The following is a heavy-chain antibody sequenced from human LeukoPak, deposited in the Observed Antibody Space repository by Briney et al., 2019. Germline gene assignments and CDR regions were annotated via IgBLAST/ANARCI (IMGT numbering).Heavy chain of an antibody. D-gene: IGHD4-17*01. CDR1: GYTFTSYY. CDR2: INPSGGST. J-gene: IGHJ4*02. CDR3: ARGYGDYPYYFDY. Sequence: GASVKVSCKASGYTFTSYYMHWVRQAPGQGLEWMGIINPSGGSTSYAQKFQGRVTMTRNTSISTAYMELSSLRSEDTAVYYCARGYGDYPYYFDYWGQGTLVTVSS. V-gene: IGHV1-46*01.